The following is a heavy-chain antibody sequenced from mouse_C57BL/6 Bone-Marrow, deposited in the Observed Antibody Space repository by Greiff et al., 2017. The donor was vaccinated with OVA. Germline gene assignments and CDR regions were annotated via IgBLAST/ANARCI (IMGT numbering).Heavy chain of an antibody. Sequence: EVHLVESGGDLVKPGGSLKLSCAASGFTFSSYGMSWVRQTPDKRLEWVATISSGGSYTYYPDSVKGRFTISRANAKNTLYLQMSSLKSEDPAMYYCARQGECYSWLAYWGQGTLVTVSA. CDR3: ARQGECYSWLAY. D-gene: IGHD2-12*01. V-gene: IGHV5-6*01. CDR1: GFTFSSYG. J-gene: IGHJ3*01. CDR2: ISSGGSYT.